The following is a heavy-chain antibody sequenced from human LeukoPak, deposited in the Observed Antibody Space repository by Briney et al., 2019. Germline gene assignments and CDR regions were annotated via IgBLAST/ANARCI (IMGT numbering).Heavy chain of an antibody. Sequence: PSETLSLTCAVYGGTFSGYYWSWIRQHPGKGLEWIGEINHSGSTNYNPSLKSRVTISVDTSKNQFSLKLSSVTAADTAVYYCARGKSLVVVVPAANFDYWGQGTLVTVSS. CDR3: ARGKSLVVVVPAANFDY. CDR1: GGTFSGYY. V-gene: IGHV4-34*01. J-gene: IGHJ4*02. CDR2: INHSGST. D-gene: IGHD2-2*01.